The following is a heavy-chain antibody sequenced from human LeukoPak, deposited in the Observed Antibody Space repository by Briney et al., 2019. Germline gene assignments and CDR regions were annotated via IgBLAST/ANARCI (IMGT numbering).Heavy chain of an antibody. Sequence: SETLSLTCTVSGGSINSYYWSWIRQPPGKGLEWIGHMYYSGGTNYNPSLKSRVTISVDTSKNQFSLKLSSVTAADTAVYYCARRSYSEGWFDPWGQGTLVTVSS. J-gene: IGHJ5*02. CDR3: ARRSYSEGWFDP. V-gene: IGHV4-59*08. D-gene: IGHD3-10*01. CDR1: GGSINSYY. CDR2: MYYSGGT.